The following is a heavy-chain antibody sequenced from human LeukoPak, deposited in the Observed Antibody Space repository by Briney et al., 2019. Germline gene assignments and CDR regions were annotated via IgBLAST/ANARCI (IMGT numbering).Heavy chain of an antibody. CDR1: GYTFTGYY. CDR2: INPNSGGT. Sequence: AASVKVTCKASGYTFTGYYMHWVRQAPGQGLEWMGWINPNSGGTNYAQKFQGRVTMTTDTSTNTVYMELSSLRSEDMAVYYCARQDTAMVYTFDYWGQGTLVTVSS. CDR3: ARQDTAMVYTFDY. J-gene: IGHJ4*02. D-gene: IGHD5-18*01. V-gene: IGHV1-2*02.